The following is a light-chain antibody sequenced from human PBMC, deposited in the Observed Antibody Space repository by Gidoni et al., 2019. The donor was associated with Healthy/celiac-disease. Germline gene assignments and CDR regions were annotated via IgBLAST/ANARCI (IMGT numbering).Light chain of an antibody. J-gene: IGKJ4*01. CDR2: DAS. CDR3: QQYDNLPFT. CDR1: QDISNY. Sequence: DNQTTQSPTSLSASVGDKVTITCQASQDISNYLHWYQQKPGKAPKLLIYDASNLETGVPARFSGSGSGTDFTFTISSLQPEDIATYYCQQYDNLPFTFGGGTKVEIK. V-gene: IGKV1-33*01.